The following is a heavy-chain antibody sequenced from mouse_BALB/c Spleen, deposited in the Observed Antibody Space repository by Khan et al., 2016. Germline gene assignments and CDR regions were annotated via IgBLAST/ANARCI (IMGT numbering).Heavy chain of an antibody. D-gene: IGHD2-14*01. CDR1: GYTFTNYG. CDR3: AAYYRDAMDY. Sequence: QIQLVQSGPELKKPGETVKISCKASGYTFTNYGMNWVKQAPGKGLKWMGWINTYTGEPTCADDFKGRFAFSLETSASTAYLQINNLKNEDTATYFCAAYYRDAMDYWGQGTSVTVSS. J-gene: IGHJ4*01. V-gene: IGHV9-3-1*01. CDR2: INTYTGEP.